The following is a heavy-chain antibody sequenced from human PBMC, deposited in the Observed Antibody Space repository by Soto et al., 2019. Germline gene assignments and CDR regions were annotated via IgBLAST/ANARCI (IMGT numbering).Heavy chain of an antibody. CDR2: IYTSGST. V-gene: IGHV4-4*07. D-gene: IGHD1-7*01. Sequence: ETLSLTCTVSVGSISSYYWSWIRQPAGKGLEWIGRIYTSGSTNYNPSLKSRVTMSVDTSKNQFSLKLSSVTAADTAVYYCARVIAGTTRASWFDPWGQGTLVTVSS. J-gene: IGHJ5*02. CDR3: ARVIAGTTRASWFDP. CDR1: VGSISSYY.